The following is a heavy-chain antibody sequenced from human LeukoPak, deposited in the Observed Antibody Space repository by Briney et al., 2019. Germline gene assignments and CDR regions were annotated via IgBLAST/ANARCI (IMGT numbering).Heavy chain of an antibody. CDR1: GGSISSSGYF. CDR2: IYYSGST. Sequence: MSSETPSLTCNVSGGSISSSGYFWGWIRQPPGKGLEWIGSIYYSGSTYYNPSLKSRVTISVDTSKNQFSLKLSSVTAADTAVYYCARESYYGSGIDYWGQGTLVTVSS. CDR3: ARESYYGSGIDY. V-gene: IGHV4-39*07. D-gene: IGHD3-10*01. J-gene: IGHJ4*02.